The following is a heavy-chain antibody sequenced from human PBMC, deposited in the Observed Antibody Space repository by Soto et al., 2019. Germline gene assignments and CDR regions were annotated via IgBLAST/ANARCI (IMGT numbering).Heavy chain of an antibody. D-gene: IGHD6-13*01. CDR1: GFTFSSYS. V-gene: IGHV3-48*02. CDR2: ISSSSSTI. J-gene: IGHJ3*02. Sequence: GGSLRLSCAASGFTFSSYSMNWVRQAPGKGLEWVSYISSSSSTIYYADSVKGRFTISRDNAKNSLYLQMNSLRDEDTAVYYCARDPLLQYSSSWADDAFDIWGQGTMVTVSS. CDR3: ARDPLLQYSSSWADDAFDI.